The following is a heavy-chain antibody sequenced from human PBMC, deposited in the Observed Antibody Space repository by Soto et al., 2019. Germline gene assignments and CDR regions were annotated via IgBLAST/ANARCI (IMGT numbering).Heavy chain of an antibody. J-gene: IGHJ6*02. CDR3: AREGAVGATTSYYYGMDV. D-gene: IGHD1-26*01. Sequence: GASVKVSCKASGYTFTSYGISWVRQAPGQGLEWMGWISAYNGNTNYAQKFQGRVTMTTDTSTSTAYMELRSLRSDDTAVYYCAREGAVGATTSYYYGMDVWGQGTTVTVS. CDR2: ISAYNGNT. CDR1: GYTFTSYG. V-gene: IGHV1-18*01.